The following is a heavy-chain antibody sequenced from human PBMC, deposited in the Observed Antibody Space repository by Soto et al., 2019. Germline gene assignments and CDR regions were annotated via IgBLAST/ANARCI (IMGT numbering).Heavy chain of an antibody. Sequence: GGSLRLSCAASGFTFSSYAMHWVRQAPGKGLEWVAVISYDGSNKYYADSVKGRFTISRDNSKNTLYLQMNSLRAEDTAVYYCARDLTVTTTLRAIGPNPMYYWGQGTLVTVSS. D-gene: IGHD4-4*01. CDR1: GFTFSSYA. CDR2: ISYDGSNK. J-gene: IGHJ4*02. V-gene: IGHV3-30-3*01. CDR3: ARDLTVTTTLRAIGPNPMYY.